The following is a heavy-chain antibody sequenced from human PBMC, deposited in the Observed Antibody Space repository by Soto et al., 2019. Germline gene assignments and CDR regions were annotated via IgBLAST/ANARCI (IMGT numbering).Heavy chain of an antibody. CDR1: GVTLSSYS. Sequence: QVQLVESGGGVVQPGRSLRLSCAASGVTLSSYSMHWVRQAPGKGLEWVGVISYDGNKKYYRDSVKGRSSISRDTSNNAVRLQMTSLRPEDTAVYYCARSVAVAGLDYGGQGALVTVSS. CDR2: ISYDGNKK. J-gene: IGHJ4*02. D-gene: IGHD6-19*01. V-gene: IGHV3-30-3*01. CDR3: ARSVAVAGLDY.